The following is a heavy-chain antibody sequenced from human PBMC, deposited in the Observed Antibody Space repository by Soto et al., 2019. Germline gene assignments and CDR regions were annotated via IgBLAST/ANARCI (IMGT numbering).Heavy chain of an antibody. CDR3: XXXXXXXXXXXXWFFDL. V-gene: IGHV3-23*01. CDR2: VSGDGETT. Sequence: EEQLLESGGALVQPGGSLRLSCAASGFTFSKHGMTWVRQAPGKGLEWVXSVSGDGETTYYADSVRGRFAISRDNXXXXXXXXXXXXXXXXXXXXXXXXXXXXXXXXXXWFFDLWGRGTQVTVSS. J-gene: IGHJ2*01. CDR1: GFTFSKHG.